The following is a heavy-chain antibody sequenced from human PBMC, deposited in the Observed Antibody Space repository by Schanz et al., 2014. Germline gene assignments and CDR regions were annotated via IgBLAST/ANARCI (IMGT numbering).Heavy chain of an antibody. CDR1: GYTFTRYY. V-gene: IGHV1-46*03. Sequence: QVQLVQSGAEVKKPGASVKVSCEASGYTFTRYYIHWFRQAPGQGLEWMGLINPSVGNTNYAQKFRGRVTMTRDTSTSTVYMKLSSLRSEDTAVYFCARGPSTGAFDIWGQGTMVTVSS. CDR2: INPSVGNT. J-gene: IGHJ3*02. CDR3: ARGPSTGAFDI.